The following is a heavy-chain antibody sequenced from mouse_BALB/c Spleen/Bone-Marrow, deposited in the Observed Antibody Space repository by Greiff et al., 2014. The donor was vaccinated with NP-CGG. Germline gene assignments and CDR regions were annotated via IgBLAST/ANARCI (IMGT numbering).Heavy chain of an antibody. V-gene: IGHV2-9*02. CDR2: IWAGGST. D-gene: IGHD3-2*02. J-gene: IGHJ4*01. CDR1: GFSLTNYG. CDR3: ARVTSSAVGAMDY. Sequence: VQVVESGPGLVAPSRSLSITCTVSGFSLTNYGVHWVRQPPGKGLEWLGVIWAGGSTNYNSALMSRLSISKDNSKSQVFLKMISLQTDDTAMYYCARVTSSAVGAMDYWGQGTSVTVSS.